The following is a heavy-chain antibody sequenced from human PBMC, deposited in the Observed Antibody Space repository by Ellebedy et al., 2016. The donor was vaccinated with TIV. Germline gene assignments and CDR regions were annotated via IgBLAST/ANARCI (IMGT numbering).Heavy chain of an antibody. D-gene: IGHD2-2*02. CDR1: GFTFGDYA. CDR2: IRSKAYGGTT. J-gene: IGHJ6*03. CDR3: TRALGCSSTSCYMNYYYMDV. V-gene: IGHV3-49*03. Sequence: GESLKISXTASGFTFGDYAMSWFRQAPGKGLEWVGFIRSKAYGGTTEYAASVKGRFTISRDDSKSIAYLQMNSLKTEDTAVYYCTRALGCSSTSCYMNYYYMDVWGKGTTVTVSS.